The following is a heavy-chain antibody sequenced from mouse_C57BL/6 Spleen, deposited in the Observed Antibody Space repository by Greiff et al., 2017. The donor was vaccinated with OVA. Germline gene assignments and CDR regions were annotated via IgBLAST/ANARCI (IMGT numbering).Heavy chain of an antibody. D-gene: IGHD1-1*01. Sequence: EVHLVESGGGLVQPGGSMKLSCVASGFTFSNYWMNWVRQSPEKGLEWVAQIRLKSDNYATHYAESVKGRFTISRDDSKSSVYLQMNNLRAEDTGIYYCTGGGSSYLYYAMDYWGQGTSVTVSS. CDR3: TGGGSSYLYYAMDY. V-gene: IGHV6-3*01. CDR2: IRLKSDNYAT. CDR1: GFTFSNYW. J-gene: IGHJ4*01.